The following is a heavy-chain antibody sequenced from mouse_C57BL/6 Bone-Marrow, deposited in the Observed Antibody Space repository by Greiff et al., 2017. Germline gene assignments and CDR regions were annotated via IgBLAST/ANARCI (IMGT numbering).Heavy chain of an antibody. D-gene: IGHD1-1*01. Sequence: QVQLQESGPGLVAPSQSLSITCTVSGFSLTSYGVHWVRQPPGKGLEWLVVIWSDGSTTYNSALKSRLSISKDNSKSQVFLKMNSLQTDDTAMYYCARHKGGNYGSSFYAMDYWGQGTSVTVSS. CDR1: GFSLTSYG. J-gene: IGHJ4*01. CDR3: ARHKGGNYGSSFYAMDY. V-gene: IGHV2-6-1*01. CDR2: IWSDGST.